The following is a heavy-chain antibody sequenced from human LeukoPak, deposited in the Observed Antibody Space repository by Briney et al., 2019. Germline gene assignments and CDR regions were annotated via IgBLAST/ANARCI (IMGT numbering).Heavy chain of an antibody. J-gene: IGHJ4*02. V-gene: IGHV3-21*01. D-gene: IGHD4/OR15-4a*01. CDR3: ARRAGAYSHPYDY. CDR2: ISSSSYI. CDR1: GFTFSSYS. Sequence: GGSLRLSCAASGFTFSSYSMNWVRQVPGKGLEWVSSISSSSYIYYADSVKGRFTISRDNAKNSLYLQMNSLRAEDTAVYYCARRAGAYSHPYDYWGQGTLVTVSS.